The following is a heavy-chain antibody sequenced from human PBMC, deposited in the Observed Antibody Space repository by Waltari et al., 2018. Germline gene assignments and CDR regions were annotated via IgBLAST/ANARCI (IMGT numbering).Heavy chain of an antibody. Sequence: QVQLQESGPGLVKPSQTLSLTCTVSGGSISSGGYYWSWIRPHPGEGLEWIGYIYYSGSTYYNPSLKSRVTISVDTSKNQFSLKLSSVTAADTAVYYCARGNGYSYGIYYYYYMDVWGKGTTVTVSS. CDR1: GGSISSGGYY. D-gene: IGHD5-18*01. CDR2: IYYSGST. CDR3: ARGNGYSYGIYYYYYMDV. V-gene: IGHV4-31*03. J-gene: IGHJ6*03.